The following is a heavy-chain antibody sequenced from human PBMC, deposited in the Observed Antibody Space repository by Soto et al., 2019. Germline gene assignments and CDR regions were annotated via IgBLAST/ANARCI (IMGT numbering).Heavy chain of an antibody. CDR1: GFTFSSYA. CDR3: AKDGVGGQLDNYFDY. Sequence: EVQLLESGGGLVQPGGSLRLSCAASGFTFSSYAMGWVRQAPGKGLAWVSAISGSGGSTYYADAVKGRFTISRDNYKNTLYLQMNSLRAEDTAVYYCAKDGVGGQLDNYFDYWCQGPVVTVSS. D-gene: IGHD6-6*01. J-gene: IGHJ4*02. CDR2: ISGSGGST. V-gene: IGHV3-23*01.